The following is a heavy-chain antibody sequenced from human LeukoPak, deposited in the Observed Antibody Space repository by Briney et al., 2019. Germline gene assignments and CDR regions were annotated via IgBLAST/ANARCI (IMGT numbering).Heavy chain of an antibody. J-gene: IGHJ3*02. D-gene: IGHD6-19*01. CDR2: IYYSGST. V-gene: IGHV4-39*07. Sequence: SETLSLTCTVSGGSISSYYWGWIRQPPGKGLEWIGSIYYSGSTYYNPSLKSRVTISVDTSKNQFSLKLSSVTAADTAVYYCARDRISRQWLGTTDAFDIWGQGTMVTVSS. CDR1: GGSISSYY. CDR3: ARDRISRQWLGTTDAFDI.